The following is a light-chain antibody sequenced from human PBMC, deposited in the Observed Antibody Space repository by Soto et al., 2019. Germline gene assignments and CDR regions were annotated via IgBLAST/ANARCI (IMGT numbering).Light chain of an antibody. CDR2: GAS. V-gene: IGKV3-15*01. Sequence: VMTQAPATLSVSPVEKATLSCRASQTINNNVAWYQLKDGQVPRLVIYGASTRATDIPARFSGSGSGTEFTLTISSLQSEDFAEYHCQQYNNWSQTFGQGTKGDIK. CDR1: QTINNN. J-gene: IGKJ1*01. CDR3: QQYNNWSQT.